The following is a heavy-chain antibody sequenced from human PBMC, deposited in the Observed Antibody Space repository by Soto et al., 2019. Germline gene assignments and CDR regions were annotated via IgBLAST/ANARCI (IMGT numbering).Heavy chain of an antibody. D-gene: IGHD6-13*01. V-gene: IGHV3-53*01. Sequence: GGSLRLSCAASGFTVSSNYMSWVRQAPGKGLEWVSVIYSGGSTYYADSVKGRFTISRDNSKNTLYLQMNSLRAEDTAVYYCARGGGRRSSSSWYGGRFDPWGQGTLVTVSS. CDR2: IYSGGST. J-gene: IGHJ5*02. CDR3: ARGGGRRSSSSWYGGRFDP. CDR1: GFTVSSNY.